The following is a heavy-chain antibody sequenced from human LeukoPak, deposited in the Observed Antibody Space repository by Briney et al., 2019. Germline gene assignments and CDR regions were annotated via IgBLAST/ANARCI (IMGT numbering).Heavy chain of an antibody. V-gene: IGHV4-39*07. D-gene: IGHD3-10*01. J-gene: IGHJ4*02. CDR2: INHSGST. Sequence: PSETLSLTCTVSGGSISSSSYYWGWIRQPPGKGLEWIGEINHSGSTNYNPSLKSRVTISVDTSKNQFSLKLSSVTAADTAVYYCARVVGITMVRGVTGRRQADYWGQGTLVTVSS. CDR1: GGSISSSSYY. CDR3: ARVVGITMVRGVTGRRQADY.